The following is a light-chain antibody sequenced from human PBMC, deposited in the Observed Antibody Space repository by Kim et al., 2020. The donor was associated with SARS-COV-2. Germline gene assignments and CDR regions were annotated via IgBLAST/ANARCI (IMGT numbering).Light chain of an antibody. CDR2: DNN. V-gene: IGLV1-51*01. CDR3: GTWDSSLSAVV. CDR1: SSNLGNNY. Sequence: GPKVPHSCSGSSSNLGNNYVSWYQQLPGTAPKLLIYDNNKRPSGIPDRFSGSKSGTSATLGITGLQTGDEADYYCGTWDSSLSAVVFGGGTQLTVL. J-gene: IGLJ2*01.